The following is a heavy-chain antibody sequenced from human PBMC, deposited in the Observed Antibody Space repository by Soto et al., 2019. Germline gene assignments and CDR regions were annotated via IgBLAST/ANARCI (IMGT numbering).Heavy chain of an antibody. D-gene: IGHD6-19*01. CDR3: ASLYSSGWYDY. Sequence: ASVKVSCKASGYTFTSYGISWVRQAPGQGLEWMGWISAYNGNTNYAQRLQGRVTMTTDTSTSTAYMELRSLRSDDTAVYYCASLYSSGWYDYWGQGTLVTVSS. CDR1: GYTFTSYG. V-gene: IGHV1-18*01. CDR2: ISAYNGNT. J-gene: IGHJ4*02.